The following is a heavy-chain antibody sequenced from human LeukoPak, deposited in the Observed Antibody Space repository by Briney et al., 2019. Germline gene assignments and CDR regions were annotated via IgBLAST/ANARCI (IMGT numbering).Heavy chain of an antibody. D-gene: IGHD3-9*01. CDR2: FDPENGEI. Sequence: ASVKLSCKVSGYTLTKLSIHWVRQAPGKGLEWMGGFDPENGEIIYAQKFQGRVTMTEDRSGDTAYMQLSSLRSEDTAVYYCSTDAGYCNSTTCSYYFDYWGQGTLVTVSS. CDR1: GYTLTKLS. J-gene: IGHJ4*02. CDR3: STDAGYCNSTTCSYYFDY. V-gene: IGHV1-24*01.